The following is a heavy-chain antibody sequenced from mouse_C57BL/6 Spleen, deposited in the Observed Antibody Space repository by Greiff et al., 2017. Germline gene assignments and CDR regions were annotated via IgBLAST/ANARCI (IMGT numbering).Heavy chain of an antibody. D-gene: IGHD2-1*01. Sequence: VQLVESGGGLVQPKGSLKLSCAASGFSFNTYALNWVRQAPGKGLEWVARIRSKSNNYATYYADSVKDRFTISRDDSESMLYLQMNNVKTEDTAMYYCVRHGDYGNYVYYAMDYWGQGTSGTVSS. J-gene: IGHJ4*01. CDR3: VRHGDYGNYVYYAMDY. V-gene: IGHV10-1*01. CDR2: IRSKSNNYAT. CDR1: GFSFNTYA.